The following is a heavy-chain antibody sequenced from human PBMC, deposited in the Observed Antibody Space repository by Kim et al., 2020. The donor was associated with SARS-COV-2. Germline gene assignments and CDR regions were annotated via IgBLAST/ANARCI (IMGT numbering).Heavy chain of an antibody. CDR2: GGST. V-gene: IGHV3-23*01. Sequence: GGSTYYADSVKGRFTISRDNSKNTLYLQMNSLRAEDTAVYYCAKDKLLGYWGQGTLVTVSS. CDR3: AKDKLLGY. D-gene: IGHD1-26*01. J-gene: IGHJ4*02.